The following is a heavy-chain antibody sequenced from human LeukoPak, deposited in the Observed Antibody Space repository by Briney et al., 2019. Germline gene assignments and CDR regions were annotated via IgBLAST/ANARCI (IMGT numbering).Heavy chain of an antibody. Sequence: GGSLRLSCTASGFTFSSYAMHWVRQAPGKGLEWVAVISYDGSNKYYADPVKGRFTISRDNSKNTLYLQMNSLRAEDTAVYYCARELDMRLDYWGQGTLVTVSS. CDR3: ARELDMRLDY. V-gene: IGHV3-30-3*01. J-gene: IGHJ4*02. CDR2: ISYDGSNK. CDR1: GFTFSSYA. D-gene: IGHD2-2*03.